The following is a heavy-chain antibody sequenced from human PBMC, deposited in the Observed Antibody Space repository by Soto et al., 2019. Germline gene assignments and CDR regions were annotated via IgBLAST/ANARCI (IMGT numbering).Heavy chain of an antibody. J-gene: IGHJ4*02. CDR2: MSSSSSYI. CDR1: GFTFSSYS. Sequence: GGSLRLSCAASGFTFSSYSMNWVRQAPGKGLEWVSSMSSSSSYIYYADSVKGRFTISRDNAKNSLYLQMNSLRAEDTAVYYCAREGSSGWYFDYWGQGTLVTVSS. V-gene: IGHV3-21*01. D-gene: IGHD6-19*01. CDR3: AREGSSGWYFDY.